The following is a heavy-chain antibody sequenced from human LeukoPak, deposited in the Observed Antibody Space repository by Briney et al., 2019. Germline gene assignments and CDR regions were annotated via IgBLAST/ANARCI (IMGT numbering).Heavy chain of an antibody. CDR2: FDPEDGET. CDR3: ATAHPASYYGSGSLDY. Sequence: ASVKVSCKVSGYTLTELSMHWVRQAPGKGLEWMGDFDPEDGETIYAQKFQGRVTMTEDTSTDTAYMELSSLRSEDTAVYYCATAHPASYYGSGSLDYWGQGTLVTVSS. V-gene: IGHV1-24*01. J-gene: IGHJ4*02. D-gene: IGHD3-10*01. CDR1: GYTLTELS.